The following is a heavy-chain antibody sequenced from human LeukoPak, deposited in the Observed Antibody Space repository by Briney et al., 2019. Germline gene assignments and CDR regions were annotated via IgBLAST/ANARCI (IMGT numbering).Heavy chain of an antibody. CDR3: AREDGYNLGPYFDY. J-gene: IGHJ4*02. CDR1: AFTFSAYS. D-gene: IGHD5-24*01. CDR2: ISSSSSYI. V-gene: IGHV3-21*01. Sequence: PGGSLRLSCTASAFTFSAYSMNWVRQAPGKGLEWVSSISSSSSYIYYADSVKGRFTISRDNAKNSLYLQMNSLRAEDTAVYYCAREDGYNLGPYFDYWGQGTLVTVSS.